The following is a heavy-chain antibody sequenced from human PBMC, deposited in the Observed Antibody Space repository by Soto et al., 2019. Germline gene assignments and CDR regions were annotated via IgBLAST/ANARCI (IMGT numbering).Heavy chain of an antibody. V-gene: IGHV3-23*01. D-gene: IGHD3-22*01. CDR2: ITGNGDTT. Sequence: EVQVLQSGGGLVPPGGSRRLSCAGSGFTIINTGMSWVRQAPGQGLEWVSAITGNGDTTYYADSVKGRFTISRDNSKSTLYLQMNSLRAEDTAVYYCAKIDGYFDYWGQGTLVTVSA. CDR1: GFTIINTG. J-gene: IGHJ4*02. CDR3: AKIDGYFDY.